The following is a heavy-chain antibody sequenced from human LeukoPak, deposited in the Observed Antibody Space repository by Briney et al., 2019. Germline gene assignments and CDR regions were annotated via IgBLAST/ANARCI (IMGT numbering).Heavy chain of an antibody. D-gene: IGHD3-22*01. CDR3: AKEFIPESSGYDAFHI. J-gene: IGHJ3*02. CDR2: ISSGGGTI. V-gene: IGHV3-48*03. Sequence: GGSLRLSCAGSGCSFSTYEMDWVRQAPGKGLEWVAYISSGGGTIYYADSVRGRFTISRDNAKNSLYLQMNSLRAEDTAVYYCAKEFIPESSGYDAFHIWGPGTMVTVSS. CDR1: GCSFSTYE.